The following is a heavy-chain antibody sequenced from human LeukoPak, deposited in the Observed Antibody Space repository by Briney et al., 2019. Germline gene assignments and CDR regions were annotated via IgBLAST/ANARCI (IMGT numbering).Heavy chain of an antibody. D-gene: IGHD6-13*01. Sequence: GGSLSLTCAASGFIFSSYSMNWVRQAAGKGVEWISYINARSSTNYFTDSVKGRFTITRENVKNSLYLQMNCLRAEDTAVYFCARDDSSGTWFTIWGRGTLVTVSS. CDR3: ARDDSSGTWFTI. J-gene: IGHJ4*02. CDR1: GFIFSSYS. V-gene: IGHV3-48*01. CDR2: INARSSTN.